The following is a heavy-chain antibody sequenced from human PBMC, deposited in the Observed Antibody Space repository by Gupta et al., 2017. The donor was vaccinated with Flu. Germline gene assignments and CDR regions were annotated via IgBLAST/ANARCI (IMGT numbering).Heavy chain of an antibody. CDR3: ARDKDCSSTSCYPGYYYYGMDV. CDR2: ISSSGSTI. CDR1: GFTFSSYE. D-gene: IGHD2-2*01. Sequence: EVQLVESGGGLVQPGGSLRLSCAASGFTFSSYEMNWVRQAPGKGLEWVSYISSSGSTIYYADSVKGRFTISRDNAKNSLYLQMNSLRAEDTAVYYCARDKDCSSTSCYPGYYYYGMDVWGQGTTVTVSS. J-gene: IGHJ6*02. V-gene: IGHV3-48*03.